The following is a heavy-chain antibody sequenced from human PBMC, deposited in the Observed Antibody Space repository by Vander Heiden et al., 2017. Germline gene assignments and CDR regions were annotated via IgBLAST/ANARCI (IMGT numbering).Heavy chain of an antibody. Sequence: EVQLVESGGGLVKPGGSLRLSCAASGFTFSSYSMNWVRQAPGKGLEWVSSISSSSSYIYYADSVKCRFTISRDNAKNSLYLQMNRLRAEETAVYYCARDMNSGVVQAAPDYWGQGTMVTVYS. V-gene: IGHV3-21*01. J-gene: IGHJ4*02. CDR2: ISSSSSYI. CDR1: GFTFSSYS. CDR3: ARDMNSGVVQAAPDY. D-gene: IGHD2-2*01.